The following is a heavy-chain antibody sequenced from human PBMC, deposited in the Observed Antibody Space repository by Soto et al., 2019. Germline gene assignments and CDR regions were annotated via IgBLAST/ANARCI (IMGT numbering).Heavy chain of an antibody. CDR2: IYYSGST. V-gene: IGHV4-39*01. CDR1: GGSISSSSYY. J-gene: IGHJ3*02. Sequence: PSETLSLTCTVSGGSISSSSYYWGWIRQPPGKGLEWIGSIYYSGSTYYNPSLKSRVTISVDTSKNQFSLKLSSVTAADTAVYYCARPTDIVVVPAAKPADAFDIWGQGTMVTVSS. CDR3: ARPTDIVVVPAAKPADAFDI. D-gene: IGHD2-2*01.